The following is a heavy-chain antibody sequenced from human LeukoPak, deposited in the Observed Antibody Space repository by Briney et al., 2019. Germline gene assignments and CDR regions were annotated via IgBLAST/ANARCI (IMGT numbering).Heavy chain of an antibody. D-gene: IGHD3-9*01. CDR2: INPDGGVT. J-gene: IGHJ4*02. CDR3: ARSRNYDILTGYSY. Sequence: GASVKVSCKASGYSFTGYYIHWVRQAPGQGLEWMGWINPDGGVTKSAQNFQGRVTMTRDTSISTAYMELSRLRSDDTAVYYCARSRNYDILTGYSYWGQGTLVTVSS. CDR1: GYSFTGYY. V-gene: IGHV1-2*02.